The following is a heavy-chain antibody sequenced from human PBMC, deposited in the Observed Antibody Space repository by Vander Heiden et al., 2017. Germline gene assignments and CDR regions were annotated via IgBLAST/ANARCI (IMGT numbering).Heavy chain of an antibody. D-gene: IGHD3-22*01. CDR1: GFTFSSYE. Sequence: EVQLVESGGGLVQPGGSLRLTCAASGFTFSSYEMNWFRQAPGKGLEWVSYISSSGSTIYYADSVKGRFTISRDNAKNSLYLQMNSLRAEDTAVYYCARAYYYDSSGYTRENWFDPWGQGTLVTVSS. V-gene: IGHV3-48*03. CDR3: ARAYYYDSSGYTRENWFDP. J-gene: IGHJ5*02. CDR2: ISSSGSTI.